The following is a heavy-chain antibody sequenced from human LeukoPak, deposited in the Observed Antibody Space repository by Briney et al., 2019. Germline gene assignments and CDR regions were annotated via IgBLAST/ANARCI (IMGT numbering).Heavy chain of an antibody. J-gene: IGHJ4*02. CDR3: ARVSAVAGNFDY. V-gene: IGHV4-39*07. D-gene: IGHD6-19*01. Sequence: SETLSLTCTVSGGSLSSSSYYWGWLRQPPGKGLEWIGSIYYSGSTYYNPSLKSRVTISVDTSKNQFSLKLSSVTAADTAVYYCARVSAVAGNFDYWGQGTLVTVSS. CDR2: IYYSGST. CDR1: GGSLSSSSYY.